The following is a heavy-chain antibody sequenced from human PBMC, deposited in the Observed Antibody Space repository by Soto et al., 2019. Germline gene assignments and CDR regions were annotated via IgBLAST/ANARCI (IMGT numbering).Heavy chain of an antibody. CDR1: GGSISSGGYY. Sequence: PSETLSLTCTVSGGSISSGGYYWSWIRQHPGKGLEWIGYIYYSGSTYYNPSLKSRVTISVDTSKNQFSLKLSSVTAADTAVYYCARRRVPAASPPRAGHFDYWGQGTLVTVSS. V-gene: IGHV4-31*03. CDR2: IYYSGST. CDR3: ARRRVPAASPPRAGHFDY. D-gene: IGHD2-2*01. J-gene: IGHJ4*02.